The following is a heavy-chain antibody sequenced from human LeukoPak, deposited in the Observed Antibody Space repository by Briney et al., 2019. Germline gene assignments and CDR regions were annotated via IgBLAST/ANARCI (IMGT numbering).Heavy chain of an antibody. CDR1: GGSISSYY. J-gene: IGHJ6*03. D-gene: IGHD3-10*01. V-gene: IGHV4-59*01. Sequence: SETLSLTCTVSGGSISSYYWSWIRQPPGKGLEWIGYIYYSGSTNYNPSLKSRVTISVDTSKNQFSLKLSSVTAADTAVYYCATGSGYYYYYYMDVWGKGTTVTVSS. CDR3: ATGSGYYYYYYMDV. CDR2: IYYSGST.